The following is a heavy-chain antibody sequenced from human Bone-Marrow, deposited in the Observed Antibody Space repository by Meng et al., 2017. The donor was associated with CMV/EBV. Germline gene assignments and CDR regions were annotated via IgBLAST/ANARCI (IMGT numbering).Heavy chain of an antibody. D-gene: IGHD3-3*01. CDR1: GESFSAFH. CDR3: ASKFYRKGAFDI. Sequence: SETLSLTCAVYGESFSAFHWSWIRQPPGKGLEWIGAISHSGNTNYNPSLKTRVIISVDTSKSQFSLRLNSLTAADTAVYYCASKFYRKGAFDIWGQGTMVTVSS. CDR2: ISHSGNT. J-gene: IGHJ3*02. V-gene: IGHV4-34*01.